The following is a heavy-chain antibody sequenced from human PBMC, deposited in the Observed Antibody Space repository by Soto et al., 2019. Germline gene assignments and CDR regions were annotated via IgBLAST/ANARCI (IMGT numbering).Heavy chain of an antibody. V-gene: IGHV3-23*01. CDR1: GFTFSSYD. J-gene: IGHJ5*01. CDR3: SKYYAPGFDP. CDR2: NRGSGGSK. Sequence: GSLRLSCAASGFTFSSYDMSWVRPAPGKGVWLGSTNRGSGGSKYYAASVKGRFTISRDNSKNTLYLQMDSVRAEDTAVYYCSKYYAPGFDPWGQGTLVTVSS. D-gene: IGHD1-26*01.